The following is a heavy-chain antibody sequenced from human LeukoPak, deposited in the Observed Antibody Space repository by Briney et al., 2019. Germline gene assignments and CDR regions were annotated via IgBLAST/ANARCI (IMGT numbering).Heavy chain of an antibody. CDR2: IYYSGST. J-gene: IGHJ5*02. CDR3: AGVITMVRGPYWLDP. CDR1: GGSISSSSYY. Sequence: SETLSLTCTVSGGSISSSSYYWGWIRQPPGQGLEWIGSIYYSGSTYYNPSLKSRVTISVDTSKNQFSLKLSSVTAADTAVYYCAGVITMVRGPYWLDPWGQGKLVTVSS. V-gene: IGHV4-39*01. D-gene: IGHD3-10*01.